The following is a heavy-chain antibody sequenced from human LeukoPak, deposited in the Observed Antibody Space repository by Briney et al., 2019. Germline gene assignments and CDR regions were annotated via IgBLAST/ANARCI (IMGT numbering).Heavy chain of an antibody. Sequence: GGSLRLSCAASGFTFSSYGMHWVRQAPGKGLEWVSNISGGDISTYYADSVKGRFTISRDNSKNTLYLQMNSLRADDTAVYFCAKSGYNRFDYWGQGTLVTVSS. CDR1: GFTFSSYG. CDR3: AKSGYNRFDY. J-gene: IGHJ4*02. D-gene: IGHD5-24*01. V-gene: IGHV3-23*01. CDR2: ISGGDIST.